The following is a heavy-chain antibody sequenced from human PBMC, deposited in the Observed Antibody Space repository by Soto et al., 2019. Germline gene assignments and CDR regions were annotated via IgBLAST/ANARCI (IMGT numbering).Heavy chain of an antibody. J-gene: IGHJ6*02. V-gene: IGHV1-2*04. CDR1: GYTFTGYY. CDR2: INPNRGGT. Sequence: ASVKVSCKASGYTFTGYYMHWVRQAPGQGLEWMGWINPNRGGTNYAQKFQGWVTMTRDTSISTAYMELSRLRSDDTAVYYCAREKLVRQWLVTVPSYYYYGMLLSGPAPTVSVS. CDR3: AREKLVRQWLVTVPSYYYYGMLL. D-gene: IGHD6-19*01.